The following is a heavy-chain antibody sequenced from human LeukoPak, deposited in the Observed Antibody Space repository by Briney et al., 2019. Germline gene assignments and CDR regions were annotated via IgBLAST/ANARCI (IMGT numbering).Heavy chain of an antibody. CDR3: ARGRLRFSY. Sequence: SETLSLTCSVSGFSISSGYYWGWIRQPPGKGLEWIGSIYHSGSTYYNPSLKSRVTISVDTSKNQFSLKLSSVTAADTAVYYCARGRLRFSYWGQGTLVTVSS. D-gene: IGHD3-16*01. V-gene: IGHV4-38-2*02. CDR2: IYHSGST. CDR1: GFSISSGYY. J-gene: IGHJ4*02.